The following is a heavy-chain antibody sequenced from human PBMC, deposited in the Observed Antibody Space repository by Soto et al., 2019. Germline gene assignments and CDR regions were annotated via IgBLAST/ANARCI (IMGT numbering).Heavy chain of an antibody. CDR3: ARFSPPRKSYGSNPGWFDP. CDR2: IYYSGST. D-gene: IGHD6-13*01. CDR1: GGSISSGGYY. J-gene: IGHJ5*02. V-gene: IGHV4-31*03. Sequence: SETLSLTCTVSGGSISSGGYYWSWIRQHPGKGLEWIGYIYYSGSTYYNPSLKSRVTMSLDTSTSEVSLNLTSVTAADAAVYYCARFSPPRKSYGSNPGWFDPWGQGIMVTVSS.